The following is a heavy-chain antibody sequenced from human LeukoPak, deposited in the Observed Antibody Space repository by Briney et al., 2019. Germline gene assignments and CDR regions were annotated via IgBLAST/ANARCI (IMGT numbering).Heavy chain of an antibody. J-gene: IGHJ4*02. D-gene: IGHD3-10*01. CDR2: ISAYNGNT. CDR3: AREGVWFGELSDYFDY. Sequence: ASVKVSCKASGYTFTSYGIRWVRQAPGQGVEWMGWISAYNGNTNYAQKLQGKVTMTTDTSTSTAYMELRSLRSDDTAVYYCAREGVWFGELSDYFDYWGQGTLVTVSS. CDR1: GYTFTSYG. V-gene: IGHV1-18*01.